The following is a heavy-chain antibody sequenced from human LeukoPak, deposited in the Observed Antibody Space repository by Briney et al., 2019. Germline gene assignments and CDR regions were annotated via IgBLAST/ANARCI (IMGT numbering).Heavy chain of an antibody. CDR2: INHSGST. D-gene: IGHD2/OR15-2a*01. J-gene: IGHJ4*02. CDR1: GGSFSDYY. CDR3: ARGLTSMPPGGY. V-gene: IGHV4-34*01. Sequence: SETLSLTCAVYGGSFSDYYWSWIRQPPGKGLEWIGEINHSGSTNYNPSLKSRVTILVDTSKNQFSLKLSSVTAADMAVYYCARGLTSMPPGGYWGQGTLVTVSS.